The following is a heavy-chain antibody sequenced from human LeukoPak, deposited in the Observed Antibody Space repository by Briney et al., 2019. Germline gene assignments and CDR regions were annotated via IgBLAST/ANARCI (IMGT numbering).Heavy chain of an antibody. CDR1: GFTFSSHA. D-gene: IGHD3-10*01. Sequence: GGCLRLSCSAAGFTFSSHAMHWVRQAPGEGLGYVSVISSNGGSTYYADSVKGRFTISRDNSKNTLYLQMSSLRAEDTAVYYCVRYYGSGSYTDYWGQGTLVTVSS. CDR3: VRYYGSGSYTDY. CDR2: ISSNGGST. V-gene: IGHV3-64D*06. J-gene: IGHJ4*02.